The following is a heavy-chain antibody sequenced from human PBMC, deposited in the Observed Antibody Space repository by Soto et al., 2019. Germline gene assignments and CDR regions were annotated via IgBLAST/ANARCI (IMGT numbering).Heavy chain of an antibody. V-gene: IGHV4-31*03. CDR3: ARYSGCGGDCYSEYFQH. Sequence: QVQLQESGPGLVKPSQTLSLTCTVSGGSISSGGYYWSWIRQHPGKGLEWIGYIYYSGSTYYNPSLKSRVTISVDTSKNQFSLKLSSVTAADTAVYYCARYSGCGGDCYSEYFQHWGQGTLVTVSS. CDR1: GGSISSGGYY. J-gene: IGHJ1*01. CDR2: IYYSGST. D-gene: IGHD2-21*02.